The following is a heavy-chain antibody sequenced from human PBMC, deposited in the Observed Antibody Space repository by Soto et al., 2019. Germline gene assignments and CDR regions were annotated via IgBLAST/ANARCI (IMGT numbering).Heavy chain of an antibody. CDR2: INSDGSST. D-gene: IGHD2-15*01. J-gene: IGHJ5*02. CDR3: ARDCYQCSGGSCYNWFAP. CDR1: GFTFSSYW. V-gene: IGHV3-74*01. Sequence: EVQLVESGGGLVQPGGSLRLSCAASGFTFSSYWMHWVRQAPGKGLVWVSRINSDGSSTSYADSVKGRFTITKDNAKNTLYLQVNSLSAEDTAVYYCARDCYQCSGGSCYNWFAPWGQGTLVTVSS.